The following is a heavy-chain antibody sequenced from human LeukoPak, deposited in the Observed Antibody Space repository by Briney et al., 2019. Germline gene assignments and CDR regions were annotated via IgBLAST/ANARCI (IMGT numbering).Heavy chain of an antibody. D-gene: IGHD3-3*01. Sequence: SETLSLTCTVSGGSISSYYWSWIRQPPGRGLEWIGYIYYSGSTNYNPSLKSRVTISVDTSKNQFSLKLSSVTAADTAVYYCARDSRLDYDFWSGYPNYFDYWGQGTLVTVSS. V-gene: IGHV4-59*12. J-gene: IGHJ4*02. CDR1: GGSISSYY. CDR2: IYYSGST. CDR3: ARDSRLDYDFWSGYPNYFDY.